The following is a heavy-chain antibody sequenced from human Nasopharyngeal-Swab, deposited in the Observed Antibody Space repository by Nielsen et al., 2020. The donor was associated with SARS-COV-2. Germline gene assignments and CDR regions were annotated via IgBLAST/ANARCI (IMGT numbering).Heavy chain of an antibody. CDR2: IYYSGST. CDR3: ARPNTPEDIVVVPAAIAFDI. D-gene: IGHD2-2*01. J-gene: IGHJ3*02. V-gene: IGHV4-39*01. Sequence: WIRQPPGKGLEWTGSIYYSGSTYYNPSLKSRVTISVDTPKNQFSLKLSSVTAADTAVYYCARPNTPEDIVVVPAAIAFDIWGQGTMVTVSS.